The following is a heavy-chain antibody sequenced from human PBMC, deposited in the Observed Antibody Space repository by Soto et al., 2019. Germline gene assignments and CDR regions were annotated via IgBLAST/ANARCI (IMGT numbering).Heavy chain of an antibody. D-gene: IGHD6-6*01. V-gene: IGHV3-23*01. Sequence: EVQLLESGGGLVQPGGSLRLSCAASGFTFSSSAMSWVRQAPGKGLEWVSGISGGGGSTYYADSVKGRFTISRDNSKNTLYLQMNSLRVEDTAVYYCAKGGQYSSSGYFDYWGQGTLVTVSS. CDR2: ISGGGGST. CDR1: GFTFSSSA. J-gene: IGHJ4*02. CDR3: AKGGQYSSSGYFDY.